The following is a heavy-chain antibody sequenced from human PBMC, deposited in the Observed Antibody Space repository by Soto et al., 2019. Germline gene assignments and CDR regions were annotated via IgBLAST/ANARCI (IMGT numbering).Heavy chain of an antibody. Sequence: QVQLQESGPGLVKPSQTLSLTCTVSGGSISSGGYYWSWIRQHPGKGLEWIGYIYYSGSTYYNPSLKSRVTISVDTSKNKFALKLSSVTAADTAVYYCARGGIAAAAPPDYWGQGTLVTVSS. CDR2: IYYSGST. V-gene: IGHV4-31*03. J-gene: IGHJ4*02. CDR3: ARGGIAAAAPPDY. CDR1: GGSISSGGYY. D-gene: IGHD6-13*01.